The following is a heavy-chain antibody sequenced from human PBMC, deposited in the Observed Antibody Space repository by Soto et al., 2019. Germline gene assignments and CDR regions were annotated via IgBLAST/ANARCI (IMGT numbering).Heavy chain of an antibody. CDR1: GGTFSSYA. CDR2: IIPIFGTA. V-gene: IGHV1-69*13. CDR3: ARYLSGAAAGTTWFDP. D-gene: IGHD6-13*01. J-gene: IGHJ5*02. Sequence: SVKVSCKASGGTFSSYAISWVRQAPGQGLEWMGGIIPIFGTANHAQKFQGRVTITADESTSTAYMELSSLRSEDTAVYYCARYLSGAAAGTTWFDPWGQGTLVTVSS.